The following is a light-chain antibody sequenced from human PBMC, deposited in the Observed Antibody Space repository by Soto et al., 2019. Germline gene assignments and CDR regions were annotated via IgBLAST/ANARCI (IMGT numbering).Light chain of an antibody. J-gene: IGKJ1*01. CDR2: WGS. V-gene: IGKV2-28*01. Sequence: DIVLTQSPLSLSVTPGESASISCRPSQSLLHSDGYIYVDWYLQRPGQSPQLLIYWGSSRASGFPARFSGSGSCTNLTLNFRRVDAAYVGVYYCMQVLETPWTFGQGTRVDIK. CDR1: QSLLHSDGYIY. CDR3: MQVLETPWT.